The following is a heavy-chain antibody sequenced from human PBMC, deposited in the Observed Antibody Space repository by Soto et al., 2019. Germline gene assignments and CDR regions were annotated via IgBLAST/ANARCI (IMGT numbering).Heavy chain of an antibody. CDR3: ARAYSGRYSDY. D-gene: IGHD1-26*01. CDR2: IYHSGGT. V-gene: IGHV4-4*02. J-gene: IGHJ4*02. CDR1: GDSISSTNW. Sequence: QVQLQESGPGLVKPSGTLSLTCAVSGDSISSTNWWTWVRQPPGKGLEWIGEIYHSGGTNYNPSLPRRVTISVHKSTNLFSRKLSSVTAADTAVYYCARAYSGRYSDYWGQGTLVTVSS.